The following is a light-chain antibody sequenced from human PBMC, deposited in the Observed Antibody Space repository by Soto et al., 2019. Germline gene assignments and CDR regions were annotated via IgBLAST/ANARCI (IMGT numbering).Light chain of an antibody. CDR1: QSVSSN. CDR3: QQYYNWTPIT. Sequence: EIVMTQSPATGSVCPGERAARSCRASQSVSSNLAWYQQKPGQAPRLLIYGASTRATGIPARFSGSGSGTEFTLTISSLQSEDFAVYYCQQYYNWTPITFGQGTRIEI. CDR2: GAS. J-gene: IGKJ5*01. V-gene: IGKV3-15*01.